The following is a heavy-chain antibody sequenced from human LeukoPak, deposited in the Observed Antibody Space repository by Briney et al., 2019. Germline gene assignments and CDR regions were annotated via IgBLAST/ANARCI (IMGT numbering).Heavy chain of an antibody. J-gene: IGHJ4*02. CDR1: GYTFTGYY. CDR3: ARDPGKQLPFDY. V-gene: IGHV1-2*02. Sequence: ASVKVSCKAYGYTFTGYYMHWVRQAPGQGLEWMGWINPNSGGTNYAQKFQGRVTMTRDTSISTAYMELSRLRSDDTAVYYCARDPGKQLPFDYWGQGTLVTVSS. CDR2: INPNSGGT. D-gene: IGHD6-6*01.